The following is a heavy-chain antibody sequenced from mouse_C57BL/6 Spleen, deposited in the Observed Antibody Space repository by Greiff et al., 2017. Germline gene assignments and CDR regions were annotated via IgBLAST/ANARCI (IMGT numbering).Heavy chain of an antibody. J-gene: IGHJ3*01. CDR3: ARGALHAALAY. CDR2: INPNHGAT. Sequence: EVKLLESGAELVKPGASVKLSCKASGYTFTNYNMHWVKQSHGKSLEWIGVINPNHGATSYNQKFKDKATLTVDQSSSTAYMQLNSLTSEDSAVYYCARGALHAALAYWGQGTLVTVSA. V-gene: IGHV1-39*01. CDR1: GYTFTNYN.